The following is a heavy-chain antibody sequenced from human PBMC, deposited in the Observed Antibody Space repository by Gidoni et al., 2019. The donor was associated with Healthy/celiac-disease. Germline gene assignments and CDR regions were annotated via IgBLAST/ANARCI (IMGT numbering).Heavy chain of an antibody. V-gene: IGHV3-30-3*01. J-gene: IGHJ4*02. CDR3: AVETYYFDY. Sequence: QVQLVESGGGVVQPGRSLRLSCAASGFTFSSYAMPWVRQAPGKGLEWVAVISYDGSNKYYADSVKGRFTISRDNSKNTLYLQMNSLRAEDTAVYYCAVETYYFDYWGQGTLVTVSS. CDR2: ISYDGSNK. CDR1: GFTFSSYA.